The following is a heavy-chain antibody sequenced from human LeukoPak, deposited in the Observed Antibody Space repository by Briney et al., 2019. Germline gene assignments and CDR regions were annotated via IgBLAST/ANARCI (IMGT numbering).Heavy chain of an antibody. CDR2: IYYSGST. V-gene: IGHV4-39*07. CDR1: GGSINSTNYY. J-gene: IGHJ4*02. D-gene: IGHD2-2*01. Sequence: SETLSLTCTVSGGSINSTNYYWGWIRQPPGKGLEWIGSIYYSGSTYYNPSLKSRVTISVDTSKNQFSLKLNSVTAADTAVYYCARVRYCSTNRCYDREFDNWGQGTLVTVSS. CDR3: ARVRYCSTNRCYDREFDN.